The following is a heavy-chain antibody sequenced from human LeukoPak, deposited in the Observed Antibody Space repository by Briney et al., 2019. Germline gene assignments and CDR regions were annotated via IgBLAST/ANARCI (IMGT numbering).Heavy chain of an antibody. CDR2: IGISSGNT. CDR1: GFPFSDYS. J-gene: IGHJ4*02. D-gene: IGHD5-24*01. Sequence: GGSLRLSCTASGFPFSDYSMNWVRQAPGKGLEWISYIGISSGNTKYADSVKGRFTISADNARNSLYLQMNSLRVEDTAVYYCARDYKYAFDNWGQGTLVTVSS. CDR3: ARDYKYAFDN. V-gene: IGHV3-48*04.